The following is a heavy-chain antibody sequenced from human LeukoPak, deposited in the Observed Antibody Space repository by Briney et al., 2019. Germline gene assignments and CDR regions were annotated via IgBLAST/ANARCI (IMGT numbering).Heavy chain of an antibody. CDR2: TDYTGGT. CDR1: GGSISSYY. CDR3: ARVRYCTGGSCYFDY. V-gene: IGHV4-59*01. D-gene: IGHD2-15*01. Sequence: PAETLSLTCTVSGGSISSYYWSWSRQSPGRGVEWIGYTDYTGGTNHNPSLKRRVTISVAPSKKQFSLKLTSVPAADTAVYYCARVRYCTGGSCYFDYWGQGLRVPVSS. J-gene: IGHJ4*02.